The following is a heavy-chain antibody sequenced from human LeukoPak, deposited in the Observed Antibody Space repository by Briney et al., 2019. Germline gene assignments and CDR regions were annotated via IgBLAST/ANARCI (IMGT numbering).Heavy chain of an antibody. V-gene: IGHV3-74*01. CDR2: INSDGSST. CDR3: AREGDSSGWYYFGY. J-gene: IGHJ4*02. D-gene: IGHD6-19*01. CDR1: GFTFSSYW. Sequence: GGSLRLSCAASGFTFSSYWMHWVRHAPGKGLVWVSRINSDGSSTSYADSVKGRFTISRDNAKNTLYLQMNSLRAEDTAVYYCAREGDSSGWYYFGYWGQGTLVTVSS.